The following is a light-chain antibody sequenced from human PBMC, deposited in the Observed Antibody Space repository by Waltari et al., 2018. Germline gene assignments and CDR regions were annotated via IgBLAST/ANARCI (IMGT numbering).Light chain of an antibody. CDR1: QSVLYSSNNKNY. CDR3: QQYYSTPPT. Sequence: DIVMTQSPDSLAVSLGERATINCKSSQSVLYSSNNKNYLAWSQQKPGQPPKLLIYWASTRESGVPDRFSGSGAGTDFTITISSLQAEDVAVYYCQQYYSTPPTFGGGTKVEIK. V-gene: IGKV4-1*01. J-gene: IGKJ4*01. CDR2: WAS.